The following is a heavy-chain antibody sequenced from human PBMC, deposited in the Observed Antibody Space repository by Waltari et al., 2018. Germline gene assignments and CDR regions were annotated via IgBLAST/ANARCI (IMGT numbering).Heavy chain of an antibody. D-gene: IGHD6-6*01. J-gene: IGHJ5*02. CDR1: GDSIGRYY. CDR3: TRYDASSSAGWFDP. CDR2: INYSGST. V-gene: IGHV4-59*01. Sequence: QVQLQESGPGLVKPSETLSLTCTVSGDSIGRYYWGWIRQPPGKGLEGIGYINYSGSTYYNPSLNNRVTISVDTSKNQFSLKLNSVTAADTAVYYCTRYDASSSAGWFDPWGQGTLVTVSS.